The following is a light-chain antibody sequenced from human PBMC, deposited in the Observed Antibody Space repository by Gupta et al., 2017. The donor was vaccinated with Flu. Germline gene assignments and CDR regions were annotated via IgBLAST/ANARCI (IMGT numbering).Light chain of an antibody. J-gene: IGKJ4*01. CDR3: QQYFSYPFT. CDR2: AAS. Sequence: AIRITKSPSSISASTGDRVTITCRASQNVHSYLAWYQQKPGKAPKLLIYAASTLQSGVPATFTGSGSGTDFTLTVSRLQSEDFATYYCQQYFSYPFTFGGGTEVDIK. CDR1: QNVHSY. V-gene: IGKV1-8*01.